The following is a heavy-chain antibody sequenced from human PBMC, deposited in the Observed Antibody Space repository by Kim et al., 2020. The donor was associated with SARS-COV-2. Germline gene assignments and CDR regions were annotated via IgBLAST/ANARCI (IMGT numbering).Heavy chain of an antibody. Sequence: SETLSLTCAVYGGSFSGYYWSWIRQPPGKGLEWIGEINHSGSTNYNPSLKIRVTISVDTSKNQFSLKLSSVTAADTAVYYCARPRGTMVRGVRIAPFDPWSQGTLVIVS. CDR1: GGSFSGYY. CDR3: ARPRGTMVRGVRIAPFDP. CDR2: INHSGST. J-gene: IGHJ5*02. D-gene: IGHD3-10*01. V-gene: IGHV4-34*01.